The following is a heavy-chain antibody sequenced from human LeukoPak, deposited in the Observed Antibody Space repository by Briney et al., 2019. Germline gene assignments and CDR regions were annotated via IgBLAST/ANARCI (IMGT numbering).Heavy chain of an antibody. CDR2: INSDGSST. Sequence: GGSLRLSCAASGFTFSSYWMHWVRQAPGKGLVWVSRINSDGSSTSYADSVKGRFTMSRDNAKNSLYLQMNSLRAEDMALYYCAKAAGTGLGAFDIWGQGTMVTVSS. CDR3: AKAAGTGLGAFDI. V-gene: IGHV3-74*01. CDR1: GFTFSSYW. J-gene: IGHJ3*02. D-gene: IGHD6-13*01.